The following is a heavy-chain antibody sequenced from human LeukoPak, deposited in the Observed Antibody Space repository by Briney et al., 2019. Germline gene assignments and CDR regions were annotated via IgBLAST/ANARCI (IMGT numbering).Heavy chain of an antibody. CDR3: AAGDRNGWYFDY. V-gene: IGHV3-20*04. CDR2: INWNGGST. D-gene: IGHD6-19*01. CDR1: GFTFDEHG. J-gene: IGHJ4*02. Sequence: GGSLRLSCAAPGFTFDEHGMSWVRHVPGKGLEWVSDINWNGGSTGYADSVKGRFTISRDNANNPLYLQMNSLRAEDTALYYCAAGDRNGWYFDYWGQGTLVTVSS.